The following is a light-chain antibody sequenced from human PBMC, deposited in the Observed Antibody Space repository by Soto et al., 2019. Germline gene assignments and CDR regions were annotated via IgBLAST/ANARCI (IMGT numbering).Light chain of an antibody. CDR1: QSLLYSSDNKNY. Sequence: DIVMAQSPDSLAVSLGERATINCKSSQSLLYSSDNKNYLAWYQQKPGQPPNLLIYWASARESGVPDRFSGSGSGTDFTLTISGMQAEDVAVYYCQQYYRAPLTFGGGTKVEIK. CDR3: QQYYRAPLT. J-gene: IGKJ4*01. CDR2: WAS. V-gene: IGKV4-1*01.